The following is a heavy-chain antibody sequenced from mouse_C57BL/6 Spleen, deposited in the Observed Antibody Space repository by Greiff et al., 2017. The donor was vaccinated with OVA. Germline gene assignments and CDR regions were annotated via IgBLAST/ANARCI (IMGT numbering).Heavy chain of an antibody. Sequence: EVQVVESGGGLVKPVGSLKLSCAASGFTFSDYGMHWVRQAPEKGLEWVAYISSGSSTIYYADTVKGRFTISRDNAKNTLFLQMTSLRSEDTAMYYCARPLTGGPYYFDYWGQGTTLTVSS. CDR2: ISSGSSTI. D-gene: IGHD4-1*01. CDR3: ARPLTGGPYYFDY. CDR1: GFTFSDYG. J-gene: IGHJ2*01. V-gene: IGHV5-17*01.